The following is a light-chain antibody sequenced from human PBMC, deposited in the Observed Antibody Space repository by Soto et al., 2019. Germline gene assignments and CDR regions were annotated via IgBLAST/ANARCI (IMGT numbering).Light chain of an antibody. CDR1: QTISKF. V-gene: IGKV1-9*01. CDR2: AAS. Sequence: DIQLTQSPSLLSASVGDRVIITCRASQTISKFLSWYQQKPGKAPKLLIYAASTLQDGVPSRFSGSGSGTEFTLTISSLQPEDFATYYCQLINSFFGGGTRVEI. J-gene: IGKJ4*01. CDR3: QLINSF.